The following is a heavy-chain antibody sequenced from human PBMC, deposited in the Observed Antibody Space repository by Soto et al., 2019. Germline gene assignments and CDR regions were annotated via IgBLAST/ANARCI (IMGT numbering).Heavy chain of an antibody. D-gene: IGHD3-3*01. CDR2: MNPNSGNT. J-gene: IGHJ4*02. V-gene: IGHV1-8*01. CDR3: ARWSRGYDFWSGYYYQPVFDY. Sequence: ASVKVSCKASGYTFTSYDINWVRQATGQGLEWMGWMNPNSGNTGYAQKFQGRVTMTRNTSISTAYMELSSLRSEDTAVYYCARWSRGYDFWSGYYYQPVFDYWGQGTLVTVSS. CDR1: GYTFTSYD.